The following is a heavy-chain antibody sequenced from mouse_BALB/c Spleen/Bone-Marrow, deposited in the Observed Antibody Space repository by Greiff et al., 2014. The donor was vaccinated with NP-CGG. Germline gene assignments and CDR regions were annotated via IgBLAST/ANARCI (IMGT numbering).Heavy chain of an antibody. Sequence: VQLQESGAELVKPGASVKMSCKASGYTFTSYWMHWVRQRPGQGLEWIGVIDPSDSYTSYIHKFKGKATLTVDTSSSTAYMQLSSLTSEDSAVYYCTRDAMDYWGQGASVTVSS. V-gene: IGHV1S127*01. J-gene: IGHJ4*01. CDR3: TRDAMDY. CDR1: GYTFTSYW. CDR2: IDPSDSYT.